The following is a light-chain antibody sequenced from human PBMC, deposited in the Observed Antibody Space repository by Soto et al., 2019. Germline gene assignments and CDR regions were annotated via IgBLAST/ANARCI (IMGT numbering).Light chain of an antibody. CDR1: SSDVGGYNY. J-gene: IGLJ1*01. V-gene: IGLV2-14*01. CDR2: DVT. Sequence: QSVLTQPASVSGSPGQSITISCTGTSSDVGGYNYVSWYQQRPVNAPKLMIYDVTNRPSGVSDLFSGSKSGNTASLTISGLQAEDEADYYCSSYTSSSTPYVFGTGTKVTVL. CDR3: SSYTSSSTPYV.